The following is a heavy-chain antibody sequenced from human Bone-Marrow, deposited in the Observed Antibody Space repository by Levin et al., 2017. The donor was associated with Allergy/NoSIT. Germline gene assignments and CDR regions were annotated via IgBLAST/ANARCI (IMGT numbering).Heavy chain of an antibody. CDR2: ISSSGST. CDR1: GGSVSSDTYY. D-gene: IGHD3-9*01. J-gene: IGHJ4*02. Sequence: PSETLSLTCTVSGGSVSSDTYYWSWIRQPPGTGLEWIGYISSSGSTSYNPSLMSRVTISLHTSKNQFSLRLTSVTPADTAVYYCARDDYSDFTGWVWGQGSLVTVSS. CDR3: ARDDYSDFTGWV. V-gene: IGHV4-61*01.